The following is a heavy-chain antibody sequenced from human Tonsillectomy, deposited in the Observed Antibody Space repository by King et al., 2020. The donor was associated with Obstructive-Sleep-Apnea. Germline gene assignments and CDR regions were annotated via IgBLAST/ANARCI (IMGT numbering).Heavy chain of an antibody. V-gene: IGHV3-48*04. D-gene: IGHD1-26*01. CDR1: GFTFSTYS. CDR3: AALGAIVNRDAFDV. J-gene: IGHJ3*01. CDR2: ISSSSSTI. Sequence: EVQLVESGGGLVHSGGSLRLSCAASGFTFSTYSLNWVRQGPGKGLEWVSYISSSSSTIYYADSVKGRFTISRDNAKKSLYLQMNRLRAEDTAVYYCAALGAIVNRDAFDVWVQGTMVTVSS.